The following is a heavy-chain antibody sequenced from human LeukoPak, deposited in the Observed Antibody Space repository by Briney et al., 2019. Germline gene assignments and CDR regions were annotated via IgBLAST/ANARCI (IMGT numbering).Heavy chain of an antibody. CDR3: TKRARMGNAAAGDGFHI. Sequence: GGSLRLSCAASGFRFDDYAMHWVRQAPGKGLEWASGISWDSAAIGYADSVRGRFTLSRDNAKNSLFLRMSSLRVEDTALYYCTKRARMGNAAAGDGFHIWGQGTMVTVSS. CDR2: ISWDSAAI. J-gene: IGHJ3*02. V-gene: IGHV3-9*01. CDR1: GFRFDDYA. D-gene: IGHD6-13*01.